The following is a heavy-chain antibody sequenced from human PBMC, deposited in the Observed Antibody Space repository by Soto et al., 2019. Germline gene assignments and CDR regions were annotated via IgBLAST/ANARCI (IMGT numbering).Heavy chain of an antibody. CDR2: IESGGST. D-gene: IGHD2-15*01. CDR1: GFTVSSTY. J-gene: IGHJ6*02. V-gene: IGHV3-53*01. CDR3: AKDLGPLRLLNYYFYGLDV. Sequence: PGGSLRLSCNASGFTVSSTYMSWVRQAPGMGLAWVAVIESGGSTHYADSVEGRFARSRDIPKKMIYPQLHTLRAEDTAVYYCAKDLGPLRLLNYYFYGLDVWGQGTTVTVSS.